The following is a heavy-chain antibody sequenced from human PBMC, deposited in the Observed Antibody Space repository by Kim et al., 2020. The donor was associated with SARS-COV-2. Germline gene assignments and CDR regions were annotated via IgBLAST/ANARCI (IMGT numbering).Heavy chain of an antibody. CDR3: ARESKGMVRGEYAFDI. CDR2: IYYSGST. J-gene: IGHJ3*02. V-gene: IGHV4-31*03. Sequence: SETLSLTCTVSGGSISSGGYYWSWIRQHPGKGLEWIGYIYYSGSTYYNPSLKSRVTISVDTSKNQFSLKLSSVTAADTAVYYCARESKGMVRGEYAFDIWGQGTMVTVSS. CDR1: GGSISSGGYY. D-gene: IGHD3-10*01.